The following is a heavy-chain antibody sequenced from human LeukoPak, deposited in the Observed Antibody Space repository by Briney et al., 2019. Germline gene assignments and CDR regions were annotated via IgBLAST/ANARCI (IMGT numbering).Heavy chain of an antibody. CDR2: IYPGDSDT. Sequence: GESLKISCKGSANSFTNYWIGWVRPMPGKGLEWMGIIYPGDSDTRYSASFQGQVTISADKSISTAYLQWSSLKASDTTMYYCARLRRGAAADVWGQGNTVTVSS. D-gene: IGHD6-13*01. CDR1: ANSFTNYW. V-gene: IGHV5-51*01. J-gene: IGHJ6*02. CDR3: ARLRRGAAADV.